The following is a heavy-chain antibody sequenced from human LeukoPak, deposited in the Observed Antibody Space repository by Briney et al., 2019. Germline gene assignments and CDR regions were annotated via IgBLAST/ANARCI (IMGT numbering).Heavy chain of an antibody. D-gene: IGHD4-17*01. Sequence: SETLSLTCTVSGASISSGGYWWSWIRQLPGRGLEYLGYIYYSGISFYNPSLKSRATISADTSNNQFSLKLTSVTAADSALYYCARVYGDYGAPAGHWGQGVLVTVSS. CDR2: IYYSGIS. CDR3: ARVYGDYGAPAGH. CDR1: GASISSGGYW. V-gene: IGHV4-31*03. J-gene: IGHJ4*02.